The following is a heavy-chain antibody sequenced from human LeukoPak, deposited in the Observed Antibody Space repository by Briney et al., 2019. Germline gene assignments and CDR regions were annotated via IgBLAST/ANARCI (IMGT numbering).Heavy chain of an antibody. CDR2: INTNTGNP. CDR1: GYTFTSYA. J-gene: IGHJ6*03. D-gene: IGHD2-2*01. Sequence: ASVKVSCKASGYTFTSYAMNWVRQAPGQGLEWMGWINTNTGNPTYAQGFTGRFVFSLDTSVSTAYLQISSLKAEDTAVYYCARVKADIVVVPAAMSYYYYMDVWGKGTRSPSP. V-gene: IGHV7-4-1*02. CDR3: ARVKADIVVVPAAMSYYYYMDV.